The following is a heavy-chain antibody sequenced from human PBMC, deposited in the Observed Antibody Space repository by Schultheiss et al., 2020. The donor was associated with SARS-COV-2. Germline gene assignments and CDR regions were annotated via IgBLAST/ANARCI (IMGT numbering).Heavy chain of an antibody. J-gene: IGHJ4*02. D-gene: IGHD4-17*01. V-gene: IGHV3-7*03. CDR2: IKQDGSEK. CDR3: AKDINYGDYEVDY. Sequence: GESLKISCAASGFTFSSYSMNWVRQAPGKGLEWVANIKQDGSEKYYVDSVKGRFTISRDNSKNTLYLQMNSLRAEDTAVYYCAKDINYGDYEVDYWGQGTLVTVSS. CDR1: GFTFSSYS.